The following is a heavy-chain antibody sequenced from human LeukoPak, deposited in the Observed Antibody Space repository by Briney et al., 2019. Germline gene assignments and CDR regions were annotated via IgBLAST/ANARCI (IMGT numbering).Heavy chain of an antibody. D-gene: IGHD1-7*01. Sequence: PSETLSLTCTVYGGSFSGYYWSWIRQPPGKGLEWIGEITHSGSTNYNPSLKSRVTISVDTSKNQFSLKLSSVTAADTAVYYCASGDSWNYGGKIFGYWGQGTLVTVSS. CDR2: ITHSGST. CDR1: GGSFSGYY. CDR3: ASGDSWNYGGKIFGY. V-gene: IGHV4-34*01. J-gene: IGHJ4*02.